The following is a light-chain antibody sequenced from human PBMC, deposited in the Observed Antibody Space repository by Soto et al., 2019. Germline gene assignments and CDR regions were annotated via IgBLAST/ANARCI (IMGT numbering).Light chain of an antibody. J-gene: IGKJ3*01. V-gene: IGKV3-11*01. CDR2: DAS. CDR1: QSIGSY. CDR3: QQRNFRPLS. Sequence: NVLTQSPAILSLSPGDRATLSCRASQSIGSYLAWYQQKPGQAPRLLIYDASNRATGIPARFSGSGSETEFTLTIDSLEPEDSAVYYCQQRNFRPLSFGPGTRVEIK.